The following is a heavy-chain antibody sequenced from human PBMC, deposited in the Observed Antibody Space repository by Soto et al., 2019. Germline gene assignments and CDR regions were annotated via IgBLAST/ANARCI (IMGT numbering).Heavy chain of an antibody. J-gene: IGHJ4*02. CDR2: INHDGSKT. CDR1: KFSFNNYW. D-gene: IGHD6-13*01. V-gene: IGHV3-74*01. CDR3: VREPWGFSGTWYDY. Sequence: VGSLRLSGAASKFSFNNYWMHWVRQVPGKGPAWVSRINHDGSKTEYADSVKGRFTISRDNTNNTLYLQMDSLRVEDTAMYYCVREPWGFSGTWYDYWGQGTLVTVSS.